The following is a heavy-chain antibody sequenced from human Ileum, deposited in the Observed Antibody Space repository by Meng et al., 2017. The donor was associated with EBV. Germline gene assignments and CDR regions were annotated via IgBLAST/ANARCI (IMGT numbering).Heavy chain of an antibody. Sequence: QAQRHESGPGLVKPSQTLSLPCTVSGDSFNSPDYYWSWIRQPPEKGLEWIGYIYYSGSTYYNPSLKSRVSISGDTSNKQFSLKLTSVTAADTAVYYCARSPYSGSALPFFDYWGQGSLVTVSS. J-gene: IGHJ4*02. CDR2: IYYSGST. CDR3: ARSPYSGSALPFFDY. D-gene: IGHD1-26*01. CDR1: GDSFNSPDYY. V-gene: IGHV4-30-4*01.